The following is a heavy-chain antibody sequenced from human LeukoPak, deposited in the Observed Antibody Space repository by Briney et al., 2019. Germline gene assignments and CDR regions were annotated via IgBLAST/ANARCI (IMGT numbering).Heavy chain of an antibody. CDR1: GYTFTGYY. CDR3: ARDRADMRAYYYDSSGYSLDY. Sequence: ASVKVSCKASGYTFTGYYMHWVRQAPGQGLEWMGWINPNSGGTNYAQKFQGRVTMTRDTSISTAYMELSRLRSDDTAVYYCARDRADMRAYYYDSSGYSLDYWGQGTLVTVSS. J-gene: IGHJ4*02. CDR2: INPNSGGT. V-gene: IGHV1-2*02. D-gene: IGHD3-22*01.